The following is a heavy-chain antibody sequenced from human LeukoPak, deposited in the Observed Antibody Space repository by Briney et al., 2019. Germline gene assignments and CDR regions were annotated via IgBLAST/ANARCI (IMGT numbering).Heavy chain of an antibody. CDR2: ISGRGGTT. CDR1: GFTFSSYA. CDR3: ASIVVTTIKGGFDY. V-gene: IGHV3-23*01. Sequence: EGSLRLSCAASGFTFSSYAMSWVRQAPGKGLEWVSTISGRGGTTYYADSVKGRFTISRDNSKNTLYLQMNSLRAEDTAVYYCASIVVTTIKGGFDYWGQGTLVTVSS. D-gene: IGHD5-12*01. J-gene: IGHJ4*02.